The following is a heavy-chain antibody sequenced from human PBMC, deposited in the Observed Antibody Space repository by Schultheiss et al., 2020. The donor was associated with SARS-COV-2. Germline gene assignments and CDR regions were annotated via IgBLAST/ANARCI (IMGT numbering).Heavy chain of an antibody. CDR2: INPNSGGT. Sequence: ASVKVSCKASGYTFTGYYMHWVRQAPGQGLEWMGWINPNSGGTNYAQKFQGWVTMTRDTSISTAYMELSRLRSDDTAVYYCARAVAGTALGFDPWGQGTLVTV. J-gene: IGHJ5*02. D-gene: IGHD6-19*01. V-gene: IGHV1-2*04. CDR1: GYTFTGYY. CDR3: ARAVAGTALGFDP.